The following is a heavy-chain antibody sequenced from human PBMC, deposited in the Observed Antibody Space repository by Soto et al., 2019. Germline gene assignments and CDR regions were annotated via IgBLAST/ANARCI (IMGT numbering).Heavy chain of an antibody. Sequence: PPETLSLTCTVSGGSISSSSYYWGWNRQPPGKGLEWIGSIYYSGSTYYNPSLKSRVTISVDTSKNQCSLKLSSVTAADTAVYYCATRISYDFWSGYARGWFDPWGQGTLVTVSS. D-gene: IGHD3-3*01. V-gene: IGHV4-39*01. CDR1: GGSISSSSYY. CDR3: ATRISYDFWSGYARGWFDP. J-gene: IGHJ5*02. CDR2: IYYSGST.